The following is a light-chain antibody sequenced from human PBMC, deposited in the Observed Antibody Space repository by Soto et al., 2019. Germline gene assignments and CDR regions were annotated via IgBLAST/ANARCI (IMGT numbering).Light chain of an antibody. CDR3: QQYYSWSWT. CDR1: QSVSNT. Sequence: ETVMTQSPATLSVSPGERATLSCRASQSVSNTLAWYQQKPGQAPRLLIYGASTRATGIPVRFSGSGSGTEFTLTISSLQSEDFAVYYCQQYYSWSWTFGQGTKVEIK. J-gene: IGKJ1*01. V-gene: IGKV3-15*01. CDR2: GAS.